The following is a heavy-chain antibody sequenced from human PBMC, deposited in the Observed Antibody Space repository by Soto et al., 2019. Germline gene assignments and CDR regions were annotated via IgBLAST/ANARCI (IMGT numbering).Heavy chain of an antibody. CDR2: MYYSGTT. D-gene: IGHD3-9*01. CDR1: SASLKSYY. CDR3: ASDIPTRTNILRYFDPA. J-gene: IGHJ5*02. V-gene: IGHV4-59*08. Sequence: SEARWLTWTVYSASLKSYYLNWMRQFPGKGLEWIGNMYYSGTTNYSPSLQSRVTLSVDTSKNQFSLKLTSVTAADTAVYYCASDIPTRTNILRYFDPAWGQGTLVTVSS.